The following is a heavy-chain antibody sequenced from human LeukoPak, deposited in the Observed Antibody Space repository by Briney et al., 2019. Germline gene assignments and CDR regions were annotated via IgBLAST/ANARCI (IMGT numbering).Heavy chain of an antibody. CDR3: SKDQNNRNEGYFDY. V-gene: IGHV3-23*01. J-gene: IGHJ4*02. D-gene: IGHD1-14*01. CDR2: FSAGGCSK. CDR1: GFTLRTYA. Sequence: GVSLRLSRADCGFTLRTYAMSWVRQAPGRGGEWVSGFSAGGCSKYYADSPKGRVTISRENHQSTLYLPKNSLRAGDPAVFYCSKDQNNRNEGYFDYWGQGTLVTVSS.